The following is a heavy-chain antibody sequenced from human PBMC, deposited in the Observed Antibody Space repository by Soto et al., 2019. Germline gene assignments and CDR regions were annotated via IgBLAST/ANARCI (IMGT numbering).Heavy chain of an antibody. CDR1: GGSIRSGDSY. CDR3: ARWLIRVATGGNGDALDI. J-gene: IGHJ3*02. CDR2: IYYSGNA. D-gene: IGHD2-21*02. Sequence: QVLLQESGPGLVKPPQTLSLTCTVSGGSIRSGDSYWSWIRQSPGKGLEWIGYIYYSGNAYYNPSLKSRTSMSVDTSKNQFSLRLSSVTAADTAVYYCARWLIRVATGGNGDALDIWGQGTMVTVSA. V-gene: IGHV4-30-4*01.